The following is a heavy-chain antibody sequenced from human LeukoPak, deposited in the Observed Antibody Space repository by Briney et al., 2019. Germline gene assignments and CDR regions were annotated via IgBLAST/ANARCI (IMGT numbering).Heavy chain of an antibody. CDR2: IYYSGST. CDR1: GGSISSSSYY. Sequence: PSETLSLTCTVSGGSISSSSYYWGWIRQPPGKGLEWIGSIYYSGSTYYNPSLKSRVTISVDTSKNQFSLKLSSVTAADTAVYYCARCLRRFWELLTRDWFDPWGQGTLVTVSS. V-gene: IGHV4-39*01. D-gene: IGHD3-10*01. CDR3: ARCLRRFWELLTRDWFDP. J-gene: IGHJ5*02.